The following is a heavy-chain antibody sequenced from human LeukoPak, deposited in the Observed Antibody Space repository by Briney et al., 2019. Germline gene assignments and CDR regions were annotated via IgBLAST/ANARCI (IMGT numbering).Heavy chain of an antibody. CDR2: ISGSGGST. V-gene: IGHV3-23*01. D-gene: IGHD1-26*01. CDR1: RFTFSSYG. J-gene: IGHJ4*02. CDR3: ARFGRIGSFTNFDY. Sequence: GGSLRLSCAASRFTFSSYGMSWVRQAPGKGLEWVSSISGSGGSTYYADSVKGRFTISRDNAKNSLYLQMNSLRAEDTAVYYCARFGRIGSFTNFDYWGQGTLVTVSS.